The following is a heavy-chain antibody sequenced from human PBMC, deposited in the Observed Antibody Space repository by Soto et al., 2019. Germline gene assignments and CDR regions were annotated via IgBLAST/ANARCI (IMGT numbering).Heavy chain of an antibody. J-gene: IGHJ4*02. V-gene: IGHV3-53*01. CDR2: IYSGGST. CDR3: AKYKGPGFPSSWYY. Sequence: GGSLRLSCAASGFTVSSNYMSWVRQAPGKGLEWVSVIYSGGSTYYADYVKGRFTISRDNSKNTLYLQMNSLRAEDTAVYYCAKYKGPGFPSSWYYWGQGTLVTVSS. D-gene: IGHD6-13*01. CDR1: GFTVSSNY.